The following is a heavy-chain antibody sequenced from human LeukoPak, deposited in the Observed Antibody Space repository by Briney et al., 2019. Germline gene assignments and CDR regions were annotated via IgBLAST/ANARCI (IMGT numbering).Heavy chain of an antibody. Sequence: SETLSLTCTVSGGSISSSSYYWGWIRQPPGKGLEWIGSIYYSGSTYYNPSLKSRVTISVDTSKNQFSLKLSSATAADTAVYYCARPSDQLLFGIDYWGQGTLDTVSS. CDR1: GGSISSSSYY. V-gene: IGHV4-39*01. CDR3: ARPSDQLLFGIDY. D-gene: IGHD2-2*01. CDR2: IYYSGST. J-gene: IGHJ4*02.